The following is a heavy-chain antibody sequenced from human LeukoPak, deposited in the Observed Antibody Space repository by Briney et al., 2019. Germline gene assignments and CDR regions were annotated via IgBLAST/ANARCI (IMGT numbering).Heavy chain of an antibody. CDR2: IWSHGNTK. Sequence: GGSLRLSCAASGFVFSTYGMHWVRQAPGKGLEWVAVIWSHGNTKKYADSVKGRFTISRDNSKNTLYLQMNSLRAEDTAVYYCARSPGAVADGFDYWGQGTLVTVSS. CDR3: ARSPGAVADGFDY. CDR1: GFVFSTYG. D-gene: IGHD6-19*01. V-gene: IGHV3-33*01. J-gene: IGHJ4*02.